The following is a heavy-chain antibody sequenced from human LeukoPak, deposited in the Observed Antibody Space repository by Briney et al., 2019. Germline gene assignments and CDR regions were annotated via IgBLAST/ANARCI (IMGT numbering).Heavy chain of an antibody. CDR1: GGSISSYY. CDR3: ARLAYYDDAFDI. Sequence: PSETLSLTCTVSGGSISSYYWSWIRQPPGKGLEWIGYIYYSGSTNYNPSLKSRVTISVDTSKNQFSLKLSSVTAADTAVYYCARLAYYDDAFDIWGQGTMVTVSS. J-gene: IGHJ3*02. V-gene: IGHV4-59*08. D-gene: IGHD3-22*01. CDR2: IYYSGST.